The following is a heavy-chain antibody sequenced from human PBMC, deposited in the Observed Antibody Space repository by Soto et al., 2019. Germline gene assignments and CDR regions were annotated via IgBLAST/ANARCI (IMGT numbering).Heavy chain of an antibody. Sequence: QVQLVQSGAEVKKPGASVKVSCKASGYTFTSYGISWVRQAPGQGLEWMGWISAYNGNTNYAQKLQGRVTMTTDTSTPPAYMELRSLRSDDTAVYYCARELPEYGDYRQWYLDLWGRGTLVTVSS. D-gene: IGHD4-17*01. V-gene: IGHV1-18*01. CDR3: ARELPEYGDYRQWYLDL. J-gene: IGHJ2*01. CDR2: ISAYNGNT. CDR1: GYTFTSYG.